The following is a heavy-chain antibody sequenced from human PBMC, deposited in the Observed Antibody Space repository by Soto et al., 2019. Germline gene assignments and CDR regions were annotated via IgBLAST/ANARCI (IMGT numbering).Heavy chain of an antibody. CDR3: ARDLGSGYDPGDY. CDR1: GDIFSGYS. CDR2: IIPIFGPT. Sequence: QVQLVQSGAEVKKPGSSVKVSCKTSGDIFSGYSISWVRQAPGQGLEWMGGIIPIFGPTNYAQRFHGRVTITADKSTSTVYMELYSLKYGDTAVYYCARDLGSGYDPGDYWGQGTLVTVSS. D-gene: IGHD5-12*01. V-gene: IGHV1-69*14. J-gene: IGHJ4*02.